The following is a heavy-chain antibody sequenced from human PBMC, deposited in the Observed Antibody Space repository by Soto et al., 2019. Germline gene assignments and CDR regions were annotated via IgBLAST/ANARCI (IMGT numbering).Heavy chain of an antibody. V-gene: IGHV1-2*02. CDR1: GYTFTGYY. CDR3: ASAKHSGYSGYNSDY. D-gene: IGHD5-12*01. J-gene: IGHJ4*02. CDR2: INPNSGDT. Sequence: ASVKVSCKASGYTFTGYYMHWVRQAPRQVLEWMGWINPNSGDTHYAQKFQGRVTMTRDTSISTAYMELSRLTVAATAVYYCASAKHSGYSGYNSDYCRQGSMVTVSS.